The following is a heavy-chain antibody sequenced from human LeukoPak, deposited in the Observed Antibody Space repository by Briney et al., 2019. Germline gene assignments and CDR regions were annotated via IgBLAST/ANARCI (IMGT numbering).Heavy chain of an antibody. CDR3: ARRGGYCHRNNCYIYFDS. CDR1: GGSISSYF. Sequence: KPSETLSLTCTVSGGSISSYFWSWIRQPPGKGQEWIDYIYSSGSTNYNPSLKSRVTILLDTSKNQFSLRLSSVTAADTAVYYCARRGGYCHRNNCYIYFDSWGQGTLVTVSS. D-gene: IGHD2-2*02. CDR2: IYSSGST. J-gene: IGHJ4*02. V-gene: IGHV4-4*09.